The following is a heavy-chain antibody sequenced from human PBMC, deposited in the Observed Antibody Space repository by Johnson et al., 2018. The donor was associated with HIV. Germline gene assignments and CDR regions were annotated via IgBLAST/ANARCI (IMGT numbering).Heavy chain of an antibody. V-gene: IGHV3-30*03. CDR2: ISYDGSAT. CDR3: ARGGNNHAFDI. Sequence: QMQLVESGGGVVQPGRSLRLSCAASGFTFSSYGMHWVRQAPGKGLEWVAVISYDGSATTYADSVKGRFTISRDNAKSTLFLQMNSLRAEDTAVYYCARGGNNHAFDIWGQGTMVTVSS. CDR1: GFTFSSYG. D-gene: IGHD5-24*01. J-gene: IGHJ3*02.